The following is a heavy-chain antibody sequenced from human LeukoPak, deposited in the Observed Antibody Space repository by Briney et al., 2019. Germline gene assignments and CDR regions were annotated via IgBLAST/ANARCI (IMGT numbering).Heavy chain of an antibody. J-gene: IGHJ5*02. Sequence: ASMKVSCKASGYTFTSYDINWVRQATGQGLEWVGWMSPNSDNTGYAQKFQGRVTMTRDTSIGTAYMELSSLTSEDTAVYYCARDFGGNSGWFDPWGQGTLVTASS. D-gene: IGHD4-23*01. V-gene: IGHV1-8*01. CDR3: ARDFGGNSGWFDP. CDR2: MSPNSDNT. CDR1: GYTFTSYD.